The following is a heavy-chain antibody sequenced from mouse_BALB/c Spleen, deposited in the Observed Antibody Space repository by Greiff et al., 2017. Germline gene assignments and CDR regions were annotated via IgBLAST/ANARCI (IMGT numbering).Heavy chain of an antibody. D-gene: IGHD1-2*01. CDR1: GYTFTSYV. J-gene: IGHJ3*01. CDR3: ARPAITTASWFAY. Sequence: EVKLQESGPELVKPGASVKMSCKASGYTFTSYVMHWVKQKPGQGLEWIGYINPYNDGTKYNEKFKGKATLTSDKSSSTAYMELSSLTSEDSAVYYCARPAITTASWFAYWGQGTLVTVSA. CDR2: INPYNDGT. V-gene: IGHV1-14*01.